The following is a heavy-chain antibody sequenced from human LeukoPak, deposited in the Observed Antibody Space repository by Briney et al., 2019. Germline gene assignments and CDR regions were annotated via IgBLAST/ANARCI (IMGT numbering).Heavy chain of an antibody. J-gene: IGHJ4*02. Sequence: SETLSLTCTVSGGSVSSGAYYWSWIRQPPGKGLEWIGYIYYTGSTNFNPSLKSRLTISVDTSKNQFSLKLSSVTAADTAVYYCVRLVGGDIDYWGQGTLVTVSS. CDR3: VRLVGGDIDY. CDR1: GGSVSSGAYY. D-gene: IGHD5-12*01. V-gene: IGHV4-61*08. CDR2: IYYTGST.